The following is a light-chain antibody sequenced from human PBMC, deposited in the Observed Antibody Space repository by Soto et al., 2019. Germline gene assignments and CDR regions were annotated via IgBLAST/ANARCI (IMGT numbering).Light chain of an antibody. V-gene: IGKV3D-15*01. J-gene: IGKJ1*01. CDR3: QQYNSYST. CDR2: DTS. Sequence: EIVLTQSPATLSVSPGERVTLSCRASQSVSNKLAWYQQKPGQAPRLLISDTSTRATGIPARFSGSGSGTEFTLTVSSLQPEDFASYYCQQYNSYSTFGQGTKVDIK. CDR1: QSVSNK.